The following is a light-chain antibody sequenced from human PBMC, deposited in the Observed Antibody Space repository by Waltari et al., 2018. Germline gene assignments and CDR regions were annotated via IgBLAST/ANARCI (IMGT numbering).Light chain of an antibody. Sequence: SSELTQDPAVSVALGQTVRITCQGDSLRSYYASWYQQKPGQAPVLVIYGKNNRPSGIPDRFSGSSSGNTASLTITGGQGESEAYYCLNAPDSSCNHWGFGTGTKVTL. V-gene: IGLV3-19*01. CDR1: SLRSYY. CDR2: GKN. J-gene: IGLJ1*01. CDR3: NAPDSSCNHWG.